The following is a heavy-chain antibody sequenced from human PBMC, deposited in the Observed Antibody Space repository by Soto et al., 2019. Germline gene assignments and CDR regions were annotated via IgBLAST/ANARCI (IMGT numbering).Heavy chain of an antibody. V-gene: IGHV4-30-2*01. CDR1: GGSITSGNSYS. Sequence: PSETLSLTCAVSGGSITSGNSYSWSWIRQPPGKGLELIGSISHTGSSSYSPSLKSRVTMSVDKSKNQFSLKLCSVTAADMGVYYCARAAAPYLGTWLEPWGQGTLVTVST. J-gene: IGHJ5*02. CDR3: ARAAAPYLGTWLEP. D-gene: IGHD2-15*01. CDR2: ISHTGSS.